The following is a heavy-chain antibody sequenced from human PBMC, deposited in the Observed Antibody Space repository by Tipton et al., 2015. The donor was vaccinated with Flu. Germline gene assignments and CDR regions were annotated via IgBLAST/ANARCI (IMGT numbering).Heavy chain of an antibody. CDR3: ARVGWWLDDAFDI. V-gene: IGHV4-4*07. J-gene: IGHJ3*02. CDR1: GGSISSYY. CDR2: IYTSGST. D-gene: IGHD2-15*01. Sequence: TLSLTYTVSGGSISSYYWSWIRQPAGKGLEWIGRIYTSGSTNYNPSLKSRVTMSVDTSKNQFSLKLSSVTAADTAVYYCARVGWWLDDAFDIWGQGTMVTVSS.